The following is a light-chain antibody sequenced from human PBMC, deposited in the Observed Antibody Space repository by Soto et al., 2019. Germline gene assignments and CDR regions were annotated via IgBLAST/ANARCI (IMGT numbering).Light chain of an antibody. CDR2: GAS. CDR1: QSVSSN. V-gene: IGKV3-15*01. CDR3: QQYNSWSPIT. Sequence: EIVMTQSPATLSVSPGERATLSCRASQSVSSNLAWYQQKPGQAPRLLIYGASARATGIPARFTVSGSGTEFTLTISRLQSEDFAVYYCQQYNSWSPITFGPGKRLKIK. J-gene: IGKJ5*01.